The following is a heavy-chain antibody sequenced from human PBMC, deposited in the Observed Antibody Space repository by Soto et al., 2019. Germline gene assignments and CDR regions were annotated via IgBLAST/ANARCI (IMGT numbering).Heavy chain of an antibody. CDR2: ISYDGSNK. CDR1: GFPFTTYG. J-gene: IGHJ4*02. CDR3: VGGQYYFDY. D-gene: IGHD3-10*01. V-gene: IGHV3-30*03. Sequence: QVQLVESGGGVGQPGRSLRLSCAASGFPFTTYGMHWVREGPGKGLEWGAVISYDGSNKYYADSVKGRFTISRDNSKNTLYLQINSLRPEDTALYYCVGGQYYFDYRGQGTLVTVSS.